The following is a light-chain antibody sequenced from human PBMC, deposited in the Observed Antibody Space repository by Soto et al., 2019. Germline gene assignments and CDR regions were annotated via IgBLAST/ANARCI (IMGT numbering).Light chain of an antibody. Sequence: DIQMTQSPSTLSAFVGDKVTITCRSSQSISNWLAWYQQKPGKAPKLLLLDASSLESGVPSRFSGSGSGTEFTLTISGLQPDDFATYYCQQYDNHVTFGQGTKVEIK. J-gene: IGKJ1*01. CDR3: QQYDNHVT. V-gene: IGKV1-5*01. CDR2: DAS. CDR1: QSISNW.